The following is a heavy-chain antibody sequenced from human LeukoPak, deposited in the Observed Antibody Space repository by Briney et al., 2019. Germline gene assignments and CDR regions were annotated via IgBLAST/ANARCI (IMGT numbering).Heavy chain of an antibody. J-gene: IGHJ4*02. Sequence: GGSLRLSCAASGFTFSSYGMHWVRQAPGKGLEWVAVISYDGSNKYYADSVKGRFTISRDNSKNTLYLQMNSLRAEDTAVYYCVNPASYWGQGTLVTVSS. V-gene: IGHV3-30*18. D-gene: IGHD2-2*01. CDR1: GFTFSSYG. CDR3: VNPASY. CDR2: ISYDGSNK.